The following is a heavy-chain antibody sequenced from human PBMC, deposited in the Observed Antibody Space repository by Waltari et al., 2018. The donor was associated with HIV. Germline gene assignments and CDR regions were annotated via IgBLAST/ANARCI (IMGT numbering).Heavy chain of an antibody. D-gene: IGHD6-19*01. CDR2: ISGSGGST. CDR1: GFTFSSYA. Sequence: EVQLLESGGGLVQPGGSLRLSCAASGFTFSSYAMSWVRQAPGKGLEGVSAISGSGGSTYYADSGKGRFTISRDNSKNTLYLQMNSLRAEDTAVYYCAKVRIAVAGTRYFDYWGQGTLVTVSS. CDR3: AKVRIAVAGTRYFDY. J-gene: IGHJ4*02. V-gene: IGHV3-23*01.